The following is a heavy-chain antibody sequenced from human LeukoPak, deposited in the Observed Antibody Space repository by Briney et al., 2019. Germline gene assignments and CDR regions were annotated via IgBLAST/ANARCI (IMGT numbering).Heavy chain of an antibody. CDR2: IDSAGST. J-gene: IGHJ4*02. CDR1: GFTVSSNY. CDR3: ARGVRPGIAAAYF. D-gene: IGHD6-13*01. Sequence: GGSLRLSCAASGFTVSSNYMSWVRQAPGKGLEWVSLIDSAGSTYYADAVKGRFIIPRDNYKNTVYLQMNSLRAEDTAVYYCARGVRPGIAAAYFWGQGTLVTVSS. V-gene: IGHV3-66*01.